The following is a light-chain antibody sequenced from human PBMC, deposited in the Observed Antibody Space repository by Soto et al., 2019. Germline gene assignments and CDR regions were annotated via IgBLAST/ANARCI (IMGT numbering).Light chain of an antibody. J-gene: IGKJ4*01. CDR3: QHFDLSLT. CDR1: QGVKSTH. V-gene: IGKV3-20*01. CDR2: GAS. Sequence: EIVLTQSALTLPLSPGQRPNISCRASQGVKSTHLAWYQQKPGQAPRLLIYGASSRATGIPDRFSGSGSATDFTLTISRLEPEDFAVYYCQHFDLSLTFGGGTKVDI.